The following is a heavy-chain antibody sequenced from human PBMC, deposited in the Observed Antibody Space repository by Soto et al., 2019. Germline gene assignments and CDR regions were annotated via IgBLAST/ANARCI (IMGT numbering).Heavy chain of an antibody. Sequence: QVQPVQSGAEVEQPGASVKISCKASGYTFTRYDVHWVRQAPGQGLEWMGMINPSRGITRYEQKFQGGVTVTRDRSTSSVYMDLSSLRSEDTAVYYCTGHNYGEQFDYWGQGTLITVSP. CDR3: TGHNYGEQFDY. D-gene: IGHD4-17*01. CDR2: INPSRGIT. J-gene: IGHJ4*02. CDR1: GYTFTRYD. V-gene: IGHV1-46*03.